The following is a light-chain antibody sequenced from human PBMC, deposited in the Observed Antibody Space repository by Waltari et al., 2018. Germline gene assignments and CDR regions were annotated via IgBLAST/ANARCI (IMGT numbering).Light chain of an antibody. V-gene: IGLV2-23*02. CDR1: SSDVGSYDL. CDR3: SSYTYGGPWV. CDR2: EVA. J-gene: IGLJ2*01. Sequence: SALTQPASVSASPGQSITISCTGSSSDVGSYDLVAWYQQHPGKAPHLLIYEVAKRPSGVAYRFSGSQSGNAASLTISGLQAEDEAHYFCSSYTYGGPWVFGGGTLLTVL.